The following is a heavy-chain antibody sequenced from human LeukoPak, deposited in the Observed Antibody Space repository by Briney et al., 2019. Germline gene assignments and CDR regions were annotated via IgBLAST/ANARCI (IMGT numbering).Heavy chain of an antibody. CDR2: IYYTGRT. Sequence: SETLSLTCTVSGGSISSSSHSWGWIRQPPGKGLEWTGTIYYTGRTYYNPSLESRLTISVDTSKNQFSLKLTSVTAADTAIYYCAQSLGSGNWIGNWFDPWGQGTLVTVSP. D-gene: IGHD1-1*01. CDR3: AQSLGSGNWIGNWFDP. J-gene: IGHJ5*02. CDR1: GGSISSSSHS. V-gene: IGHV4-39*01.